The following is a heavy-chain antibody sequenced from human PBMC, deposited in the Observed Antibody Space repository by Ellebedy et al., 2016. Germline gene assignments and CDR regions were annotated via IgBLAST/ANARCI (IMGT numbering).Heavy chain of an antibody. CDR3: AGSGSYYNWNY. Sequence: GSLRLXXAVYGGSFSGYYWSWIRQPPGKGLEWIGEINHSGSTNYNPSLKSRVTISVDTSKNQFSLKLSSVTAADTAVYYCAGSGSYYNWNYWGQGTLVTVSS. CDR2: INHSGST. D-gene: IGHD3-10*01. J-gene: IGHJ4*02. CDR1: GGSFSGYY. V-gene: IGHV4-34*01.